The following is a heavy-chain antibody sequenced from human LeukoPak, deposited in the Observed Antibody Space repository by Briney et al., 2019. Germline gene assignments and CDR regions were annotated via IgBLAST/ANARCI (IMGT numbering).Heavy chain of an antibody. V-gene: IGHV1-8*02. D-gene: IGHD2-2*01. CDR2: MNPNSGNT. Sequence: ASVKVSCKASGYTFTSYGISWVRQATGQGLEWMGWMNPNSGNTGYAQKFQGRVTMTRNTSISTAYMELSSLRSEDTAVYYCARGNKELGYCSSTSCAPDNWFDPWGQGTLVTVSS. J-gene: IGHJ5*02. CDR1: GYTFTSYG. CDR3: ARGNKELGYCSSTSCAPDNWFDP.